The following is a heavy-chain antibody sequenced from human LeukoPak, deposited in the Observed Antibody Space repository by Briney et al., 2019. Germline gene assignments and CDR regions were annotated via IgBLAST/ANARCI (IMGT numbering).Heavy chain of an antibody. CDR3: ARGAGASGGRDYYSDY. D-gene: IGHD6-13*01. CDR2: ISYDANNK. J-gene: IGHJ4*02. Sequence: GGSLMLSCAASGFSVSTNYMIWVRQAPGKGLEWVAAISYDANNKHYADSVRGRFTISRDNSKNTLYLQMNSLRPEDTAVYYCARGAGASGGRDYYSDYWGQGMLVAVSS. CDR1: GFSVSTNY. V-gene: IGHV3-30*03.